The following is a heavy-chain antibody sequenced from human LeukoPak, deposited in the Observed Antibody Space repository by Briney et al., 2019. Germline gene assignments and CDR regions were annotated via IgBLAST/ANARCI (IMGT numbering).Heavy chain of an antibody. CDR3: ARGVTARGFYYYMDV. CDR2: INPNSGGT. J-gene: IGHJ6*03. V-gene: IGHV1-2*02. Sequence: VASVKVSCKASGYTFTGYYMHWVRQAPGQGLEWMGWINPNSGGTNYAQKFQGRVTMTRDTSISTAYMDLSRLRSDDTAVYYCARGVTARGFYYYMDVWGKGTTVTISS. D-gene: IGHD2-21*02. CDR1: GYTFTGYY.